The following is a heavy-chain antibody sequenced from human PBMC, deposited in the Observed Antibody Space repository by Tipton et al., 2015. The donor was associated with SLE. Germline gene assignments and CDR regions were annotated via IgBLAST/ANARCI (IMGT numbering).Heavy chain of an antibody. CDR1: GGSISSGSYY. D-gene: IGHD4-23*01. J-gene: IGHJ5*02. CDR3: ARDRSGSAVGWFDP. Sequence: TLSLTCTVSGGSISSGSYYWSWIRQPPGKGLEWIGYIYYSGSTNYNPSLKSRVTISVDTSKNQFSLKLSSVTAADTAVYYCARDRSGSAVGWFDPWGQGTLVTVSS. V-gene: IGHV4-61*01. CDR2: IYYSGST.